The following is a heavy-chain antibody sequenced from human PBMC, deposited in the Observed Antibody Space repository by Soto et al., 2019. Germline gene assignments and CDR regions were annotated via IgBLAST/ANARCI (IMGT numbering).Heavy chain of an antibody. Sequence: SETLSLTCAVSGGSISSGGYSWSWIRQPPGKGLEWIGYIYHSGSTYYNPSLKSRVTISVDTSKNQFSLQLNSVTPEDTAVYYCARSGPGGYIDYWGQGTLVTVSS. CDR2: IYHSGST. CDR1: GGSISSGGYS. V-gene: IGHV4-30-2*01. J-gene: IGHJ4*02. CDR3: ARSGPGGYIDY. D-gene: IGHD3-22*01.